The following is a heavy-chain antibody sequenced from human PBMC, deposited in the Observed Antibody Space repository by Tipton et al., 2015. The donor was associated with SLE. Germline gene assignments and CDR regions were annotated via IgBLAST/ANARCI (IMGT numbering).Heavy chain of an antibody. CDR1: GFTFSTYA. CDR2: ISGSGANT. J-gene: IGHJ4*02. D-gene: IGHD2/OR15-2a*01. V-gene: IGHV3-23*01. Sequence: SLRLSCAASGFTFSTYAMSWVRQTRGKGLEWVSLISGSGANTFYADSVKGRFTISRDNSKNTLYLQMNSLRVDDTAVYYCAKDRPLYDSTSFSLGGQRTLVTVSS. CDR3: AKDRPLYDSTSFSL.